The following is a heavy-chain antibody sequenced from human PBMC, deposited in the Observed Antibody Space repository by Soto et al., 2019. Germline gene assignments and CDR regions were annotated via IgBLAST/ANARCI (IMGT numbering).Heavy chain of an antibody. CDR2: INSDGSST. V-gene: IGHV3-74*01. CDR1: GFPFSSYW. J-gene: IGHJ4*02. D-gene: IGHD2-15*01. Sequence: GGPLRLCCAASGFPFSSYWMHWVRQDPEKGLVWVSRINSDGSSTSYADSVKGRFTISRDNAKNTLYLQMNSLRAEDTAVYYCVRTSLVVAAATREDYWGQGTLVTVSS. CDR3: VRTSLVVAAATREDY.